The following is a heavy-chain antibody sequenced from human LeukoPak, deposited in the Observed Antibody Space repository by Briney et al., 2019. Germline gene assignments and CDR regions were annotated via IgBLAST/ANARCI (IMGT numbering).Heavy chain of an antibody. V-gene: IGHV1-69*05. Sequence: GSSVKDSCKASGGTFSSYAISWVRQAPGQGLEWMGGIIPIFGTANYAQKFQGRVTITTDESTSTAYMELSSLRSEDTAVYYCAHEAAAGLGRFDYWGQGTLVTVSS. J-gene: IGHJ4*02. CDR3: AHEAAAGLGRFDY. CDR1: GGTFSSYA. CDR2: IIPIFGTA. D-gene: IGHD6-13*01.